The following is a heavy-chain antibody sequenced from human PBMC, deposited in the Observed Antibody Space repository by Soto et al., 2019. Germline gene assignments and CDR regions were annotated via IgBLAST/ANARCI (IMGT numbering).Heavy chain of an antibody. V-gene: IGHV1-46*01. CDR1: GYSFTSQY. J-gene: IGHJ3*02. CDR2: INPNGGST. CDR3: GREEWVRPGGGGTEPLDI. Sequence: QVQLVQSGAEVEKPGASVKISCKASGYSFTSQYVHWVRQAPGQGLEWMGIINPNGGSTTYAQKFRGRGAMNRDTSPGTVLMGWSSQTSGDTAVFYCGREEWVRPGGGGTEPLDIWGQGTMVTVAS. D-gene: IGHD5-12*01.